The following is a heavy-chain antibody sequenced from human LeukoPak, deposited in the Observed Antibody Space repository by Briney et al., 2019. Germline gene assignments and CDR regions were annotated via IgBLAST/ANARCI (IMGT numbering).Heavy chain of an antibody. J-gene: IGHJ4*02. Sequence: GGSLRLSCAASGSILSSYWLHWVRQAPGKGLVWVSRINFDGSSTNYADSVKGRFTISRDNAKNTLYLQMNSLRAEDTAVYYCARANNFDCWGQGTLVTVSS. V-gene: IGHV3-74*01. CDR2: INFDGSST. CDR3: ARANNFDC. CDR1: GSILSSYW. D-gene: IGHD4/OR15-4a*01.